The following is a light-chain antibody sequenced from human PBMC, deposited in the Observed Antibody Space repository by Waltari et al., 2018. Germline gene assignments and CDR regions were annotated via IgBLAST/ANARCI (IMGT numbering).Light chain of an antibody. J-gene: IGKJ1*01. CDR3: QHYLRLPVT. Sequence: EFVLQTSPGPLSLSTGERATLSCRASQSISRTLVWYQKKPGQAPRLLIYAASTRATGIPDRFSGSGSGTDFSLTISRLEPEDFAVYYCQHYLRLPVTFGQGTKVEIK. V-gene: IGKV3-20*01. CDR1: QSISRT. CDR2: AAS.